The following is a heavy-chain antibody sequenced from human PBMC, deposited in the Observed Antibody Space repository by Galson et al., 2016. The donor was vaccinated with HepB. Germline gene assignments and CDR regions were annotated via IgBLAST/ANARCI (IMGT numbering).Heavy chain of an antibody. V-gene: IGHV1-46*01. Sequence: SVKVSCKASGYTITSYYMRWVRQAPGQGLEWMGVIYPSGDTTNYSQRFRGRVTMTRDTSTNTVYMELSSLRSEDTAVYYCVREGLPEVKYFDYWGQGTLVTVSS. CDR1: GYTITSYY. J-gene: IGHJ4*02. CDR3: VREGLPEVKYFDY. D-gene: IGHD2-2*01. CDR2: IYPSGDTT.